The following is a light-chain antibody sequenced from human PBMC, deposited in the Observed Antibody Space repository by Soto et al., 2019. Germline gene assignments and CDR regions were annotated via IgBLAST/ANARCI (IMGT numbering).Light chain of an antibody. V-gene: IGKV1-33*01. CDR2: DAS. Sequence: DIQMTQSPSSVSASVGDRVGNTCQANQDISNYLNWYQQKPGKAPKLLIYDASNLEIGVPSRFSGSGSGTDFTFTISSLQPEDIATYYCQQYDNHRTFGQGTKVEIK. CDR3: QQYDNHRT. J-gene: IGKJ1*01. CDR1: QDISNY.